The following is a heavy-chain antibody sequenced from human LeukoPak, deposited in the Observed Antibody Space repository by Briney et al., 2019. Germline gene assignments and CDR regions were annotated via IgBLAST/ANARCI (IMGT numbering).Heavy chain of an antibody. CDR3: ASSREATSNWFVY. CDR2: IYSGGNT. V-gene: IGHV3-66*01. CDR1: GFTFNSYS. D-gene: IGHD2-2*01. Sequence: PGGSLRHSCAASGFTFNSYSMNWVRQAPGKGLEWVSIIYSGGNTYYADSVQGRFTISRDNSKNTLYLQMNSLRAEDTAVYHCASSREATSNWFVYWGQGTLVTVSS. J-gene: IGHJ5*01.